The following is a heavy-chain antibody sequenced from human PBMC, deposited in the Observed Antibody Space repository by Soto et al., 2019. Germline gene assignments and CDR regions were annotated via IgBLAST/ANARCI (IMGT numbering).Heavy chain of an antibody. J-gene: IGHJ5*02. CDR2: IWYDGSNR. Sequence: PAGSLGLSCAASGFTFSTYGMHWIRQAPGKGLEWVAVIWYDGSNRYYADSVRGRFTISRDNSKNTLYLQMNSLRVEDTAVYYCPSGGGRNQWDNWFDPWGQGTLVTVSS. V-gene: IGHV3-33*01. CDR1: GFTFSTYG. D-gene: IGHD2-8*01. CDR3: PSGGGRNQWDNWFDP.